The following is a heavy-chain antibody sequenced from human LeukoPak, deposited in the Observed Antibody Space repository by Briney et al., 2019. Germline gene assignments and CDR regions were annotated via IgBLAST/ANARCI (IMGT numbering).Heavy chain of an antibody. CDR1: GGTFSSYA. CDR2: IIPIFGTA. J-gene: IGHJ4*02. V-gene: IGHV1-69*06. D-gene: IGHD4-17*01. Sequence: SVKVSCKASGGTFSSYAISWVRQAPGQGLEWMGGIIPIFGTANYAQKFQGRVTITADKSTSTAYMELSSLRSEDTAVYYCARDHRYGDYPYYFDYWGQGTLVTVSS. CDR3: ARDHRYGDYPYYFDY.